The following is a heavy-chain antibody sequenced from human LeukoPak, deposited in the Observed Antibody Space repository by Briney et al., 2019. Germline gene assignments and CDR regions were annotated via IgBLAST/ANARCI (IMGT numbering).Heavy chain of an antibody. D-gene: IGHD2-15*01. CDR3: ARQLKYCSGDSCYHDYFDY. CDR2: INPGDSAT. Sequence: RGESLKISCEASGYGFTNYWIAWVRQMPGKGLEWMGIINPGDSATIYSPSFQGQVTISAEKSISTAYLQWSSLKASDTAMYYCARQLKYCSGDSCYHDYFDYWGQGTLVTVSS. J-gene: IGHJ4*02. V-gene: IGHV5-51*01. CDR1: GYGFTNYW.